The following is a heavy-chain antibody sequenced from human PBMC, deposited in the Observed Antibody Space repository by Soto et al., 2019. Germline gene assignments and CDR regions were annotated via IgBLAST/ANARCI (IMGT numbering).Heavy chain of an antibody. J-gene: IGHJ4*02. D-gene: IGHD4-4*01. CDR2: ISGSGESI. CDR1: GITFTSYA. Sequence: EVQLLESGGGLVQPGGSLRLSCAASGITFTSYAMSWVRQAPGKGLEWVSGISGSGESIYYADSVKGRFTISRDNSKNTLYLQMTSLRAEDTAVYYCAKGDDYNYGGSGGQNDCWVQGTLVPVSS. V-gene: IGHV3-23*01. CDR3: AKGDDYNYGGSGGQNDC.